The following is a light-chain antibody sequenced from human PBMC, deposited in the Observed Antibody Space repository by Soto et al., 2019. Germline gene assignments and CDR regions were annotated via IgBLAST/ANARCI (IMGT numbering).Light chain of an antibody. V-gene: IGLV2-11*01. CDR1: SSDVGGYDF. CDR2: DVS. J-gene: IGLJ1*01. CDR3: CAYGGSSNYV. Sequence: QSALTQPRSVSGSPGQSVTISCTGTSSDVGGYDFVSWYQQHPGKAPKLMISDVSKRPSGVPDRFSGSKSGNTASLTISGLQAEDEADYYCCAYGGSSNYVFGTGTQLTVL.